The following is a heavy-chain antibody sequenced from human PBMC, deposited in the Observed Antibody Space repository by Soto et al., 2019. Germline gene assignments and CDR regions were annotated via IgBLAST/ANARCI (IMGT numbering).Heavy chain of an antibody. V-gene: IGHV3-23*01. J-gene: IGHJ6*02. D-gene: IGHD2-2*01. Sequence: WGFLTLSCPASGSTFSSFAMNWVRQVPGKGLELVSCVSGSAGRTYYADSVKGRFTISRDNAKNTLYLQMNSLRAEDTAVYYCARGSSIGGMDVWGQGTTVTVSS. CDR3: ARGSSIGGMDV. CDR1: GSTFSSFA. CDR2: VSGSAGRT.